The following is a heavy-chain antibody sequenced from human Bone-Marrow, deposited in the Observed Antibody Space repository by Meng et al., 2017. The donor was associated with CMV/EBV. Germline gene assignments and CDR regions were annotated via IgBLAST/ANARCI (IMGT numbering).Heavy chain of an antibody. D-gene: IGHD2-2*01. CDR1: GFTFSDYY. CDR2: ISSSGSTI. Sequence: GESLKISCAASGFTFSDYYMSWIRQAPGKGLEWVSYISSSGSTIYYADSVKGRFTISRDNAKNSLYLQMNSLRAEDTAVYYCAREPLIGDIVVVPAALGSWFDPWGQGTLVTVSS. J-gene: IGHJ5*02. V-gene: IGHV3-11*01. CDR3: AREPLIGDIVVVPAALGSWFDP.